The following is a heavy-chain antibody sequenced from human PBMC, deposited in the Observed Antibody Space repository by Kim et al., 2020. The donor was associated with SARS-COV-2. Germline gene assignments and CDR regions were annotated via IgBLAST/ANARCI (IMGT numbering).Heavy chain of an antibody. J-gene: IGHJ4*02. CDR1: GFTFGDYA. CDR3: TRVLNDFAILFDY. CDR2: IRRKAYGGTV. Sequence: GGSLRLSCTASGFTFGDYAMSWVRQAPGKGLEWVSFIRRKAYGGTVAYAASVQGRFTISRDDSKTIAYLQMNSLKTDDTAVYYCTRVLNDFAILFDYWGQGPLVTVSS. D-gene: IGHD2-2*02. V-gene: IGHV3-49*04.